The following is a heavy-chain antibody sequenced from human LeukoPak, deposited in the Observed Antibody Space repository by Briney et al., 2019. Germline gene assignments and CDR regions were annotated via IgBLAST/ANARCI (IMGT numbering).Heavy chain of an antibody. CDR3: AREEGIVVVPAAMDY. Sequence: PGGSLRLSRAVSGFTFSSYAMHWVRQAPGKGLEWVAVISYDGSNKYYADSVKGRFTISRDNSKNTLYLQMNSLRAEDTAVYYCAREEGIVVVPAAMDYWGQGTLVTVSS. CDR1: GFTFSSYA. D-gene: IGHD2-2*01. J-gene: IGHJ4*02. V-gene: IGHV3-30*04. CDR2: ISYDGSNK.